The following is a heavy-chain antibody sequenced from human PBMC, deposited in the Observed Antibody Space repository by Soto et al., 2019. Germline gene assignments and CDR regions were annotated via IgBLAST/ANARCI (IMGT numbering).Heavy chain of an antibody. V-gene: IGHV4-39*01. CDR2: IYYSGST. J-gene: IGHJ4*02. Sequence: QLQLQESGPGLVKPSETLSLTCTVSGGSISSSSYYWGWIRQPPGKGLEWIGSIYYSGSTYYNPSLKSRVTISVDTSKNQFSLKLSSVTAADTAVYYCASPLLGHYGSGSYPSFDYWGQGTLVTVSS. CDR3: ASPLLGHYGSGSYPSFDY. D-gene: IGHD3-10*01. CDR1: GGSISSSSYY.